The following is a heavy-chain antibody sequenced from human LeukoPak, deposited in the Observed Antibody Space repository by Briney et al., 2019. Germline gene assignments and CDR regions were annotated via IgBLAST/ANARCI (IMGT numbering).Heavy chain of an antibody. Sequence: SVRVSCTASGGTFSGYAINWVRQAPGQGLEWMGRIVVTFGIANYAQGFQGRVTITADKSTGTAYMQLSSLRSEDTALYYCARSSCSGASCYSRDDWYLDLWGRGTLVTVSS. CDR1: GGTFSGYA. CDR3: ARSSCSGASCYSRDDWYLDL. CDR2: IVVTFGIA. J-gene: IGHJ2*01. D-gene: IGHD2-15*01. V-gene: IGHV1-69*04.